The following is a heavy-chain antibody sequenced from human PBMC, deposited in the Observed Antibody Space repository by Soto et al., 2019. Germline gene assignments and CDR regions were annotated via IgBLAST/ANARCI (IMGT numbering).Heavy chain of an antibody. J-gene: IGHJ5*02. CDR3: AREGYCSGGSCSLPWFDP. CDR2: ISYDGSNK. Sequence: GGSLRLSCAASGFTFSSYAMHWVRQAPGKGLEWVAVISYDGSNKYYADSVKGRFTISRDNSKNTLYLQMNSLRAEDTAVYYCAREGYCSGGSCSLPWFDPWGQGTLVTVSS. CDR1: GFTFSSYA. D-gene: IGHD2-15*01. V-gene: IGHV3-30-3*01.